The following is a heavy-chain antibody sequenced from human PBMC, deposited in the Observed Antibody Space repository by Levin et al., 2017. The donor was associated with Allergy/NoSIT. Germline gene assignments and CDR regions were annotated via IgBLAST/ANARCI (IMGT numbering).Heavy chain of an antibody. CDR2: ISDSGST. Sequence: PSETLSLTCTVSGGSITSYYWTWFRQPPGKGLEWIGHISDSGSTNYNPSLKSRATISIDTSQNQFSLNLYTVTAADAAVYYCARGFDVDSWGQGTPVTVSS. V-gene: IGHV4-59*01. J-gene: IGHJ4*02. CDR3: ARGFDVDS. CDR1: GGSITSYY.